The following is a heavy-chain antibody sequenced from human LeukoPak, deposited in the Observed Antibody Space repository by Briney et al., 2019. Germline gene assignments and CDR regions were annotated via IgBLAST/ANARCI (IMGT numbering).Heavy chain of an antibody. CDR1: GFTFSSYS. CDR3: ARERVFFGELSVFELDY. Sequence: GGSLRLSCAASGFTFSSYSMNWVRQAPGKGLEWVSSISSSSSYIYYADSVKGRFTISRDNAKNSLYLQMNSLRAEDTAVYYCARERVFFGELSVFELDYWGQGTLVTVSS. D-gene: IGHD3-10*01. V-gene: IGHV3-21*01. CDR2: ISSSSSYI. J-gene: IGHJ4*02.